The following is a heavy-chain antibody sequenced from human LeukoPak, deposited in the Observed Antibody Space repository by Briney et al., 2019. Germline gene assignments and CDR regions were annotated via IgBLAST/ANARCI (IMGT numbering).Heavy chain of an antibody. J-gene: IGHJ6*03. CDR3: AGARHSNYYYYYYMGV. V-gene: IGHV4-31*03. Sequence: PSQTLSLTCTVSGGSISSGGYYWSWIRQHPGKGLEWIGYIYYSGSTYYNPSLKSRVTISVDTSKNQFSLKLSSVTAAGTAVYYCAGARHSNYYYYYYMGVWGKGTTVTVSS. CDR1: GGSISSGGYY. CDR2: IYYSGST. D-gene: IGHD6-6*01.